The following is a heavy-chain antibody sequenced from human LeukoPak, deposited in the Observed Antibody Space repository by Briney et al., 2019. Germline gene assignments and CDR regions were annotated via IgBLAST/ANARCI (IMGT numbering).Heavy chain of an antibody. D-gene: IGHD6-19*01. Sequence: ASVKVSCKASGYTFTSYGISWVRQAPGQGLEWMGWISAYNGNTNYAQKLQGRVTMTTDTSTSTAYMELRSLRSDDTAVYYCARDLGYGSGWRSEYFQHWGQGTLVTVSS. CDR2: ISAYNGNT. V-gene: IGHV1-18*01. J-gene: IGHJ1*01. CDR1: GYTFTSYG. CDR3: ARDLGYGSGWRSEYFQH.